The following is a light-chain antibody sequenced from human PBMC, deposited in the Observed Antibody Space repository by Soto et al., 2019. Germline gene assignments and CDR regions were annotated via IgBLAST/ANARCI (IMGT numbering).Light chain of an antibody. CDR3: QQYGSSPLT. CDR1: QSVSCSY. V-gene: IGKV3-20*01. J-gene: IGKJ4*01. CDR2: GAS. Sequence: EILLTQPPGTQTLSPGERATLSCRPSQSVSCSYLAWYQQKPGQAPRLLIYGASSRATGIPDRLSGSGSGTDFTLTISRLEPEEFAVYYCQQYGSSPLTFGGGTKVDIK.